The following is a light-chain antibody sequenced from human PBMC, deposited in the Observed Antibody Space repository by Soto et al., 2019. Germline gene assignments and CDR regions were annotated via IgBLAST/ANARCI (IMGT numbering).Light chain of an antibody. CDR3: QQYYSFPFT. CDR1: QDIKNY. J-gene: IGKJ3*01. CDR2: SES. V-gene: IGKV1D-8*01. Sequence: VISMTQSPSLLSASTGDRVTISCRMSQDIKNYLAWYQQRPGKAPALLIYSESTLQNGVPSRFSGSWSGTDFTITISRLQSEDFATYYCQQYYSFPFTFGPGTKVDV.